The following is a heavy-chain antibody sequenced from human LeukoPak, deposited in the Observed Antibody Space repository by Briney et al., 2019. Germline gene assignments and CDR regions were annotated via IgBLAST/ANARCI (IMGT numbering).Heavy chain of an antibody. J-gene: IGHJ4*01. CDR3: ARVSSSSWWALDY. CDR1: GFTFSSYW. V-gene: IGHV3-74*01. CDR2: INTDGSST. Sequence: GGSLRLSCAASGFTFSSYWMHWVRQAPGKGLVWVSRINTDGSSTSYADSVKGRFTISRDNAKNTLYLQMNSLRAEDTAVYYCARVSSSSWWALDYWGXGTLVTVSS. D-gene: IGHD6-13*01.